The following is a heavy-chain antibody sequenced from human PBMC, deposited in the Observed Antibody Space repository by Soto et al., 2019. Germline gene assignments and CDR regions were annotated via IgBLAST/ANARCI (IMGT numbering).Heavy chain of an antibody. CDR3: AGDPPVYDILTELVY. CDR1: GYTFIRCG. CDR2: VSPYNGNT. J-gene: IGHJ4*02. Sequence: GASVKVSCKTSGYTFIRCGLSWVRQGPGQGVEWRGCVSPYNGNTNYAQKFQGRVTMTKDTATSTDYVELRSLRSDDTAVYCCAGDPPVYDILTELVYLGQGTLVTVSS. D-gene: IGHD3-9*01. V-gene: IGHV1-18*01.